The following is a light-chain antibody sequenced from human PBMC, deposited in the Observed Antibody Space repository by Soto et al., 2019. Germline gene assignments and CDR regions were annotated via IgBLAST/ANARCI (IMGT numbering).Light chain of an antibody. J-gene: IGKJ2*01. CDR3: QQYKSLST. CDR1: QYISTW. CDR2: QAS. V-gene: IGKV1-5*03. Sequence: DIQMTQSPSTLSASVGDSVTITCRASQYISTWLAWYQQKPGKAPRFMIYQASSLESGVQLRFSGSGSGTEFTLTSSNLQPDGLATYYRQQYKSLSTFGQGTKLEPK.